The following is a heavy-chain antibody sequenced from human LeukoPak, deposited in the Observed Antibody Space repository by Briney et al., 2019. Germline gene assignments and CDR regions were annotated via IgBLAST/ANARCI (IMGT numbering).Heavy chain of an antibody. D-gene: IGHD3-22*01. CDR2: ISWNSGSI. V-gene: IGHV3-9*01. Sequence: GGSLRLSCAASGFTFDDYAMHWVRQAPGKGLEWVSGISWNSGSIGYADSVKGRFTISRDNSKNTLYLQMNSLRAEDTAVYYCARDTGYYDSSGYPRARYYYYYGMDVWGQGTTVTVSS. CDR3: ARDTGYYDSSGYPRARYYYYYGMDV. CDR1: GFTFDDYA. J-gene: IGHJ6*02.